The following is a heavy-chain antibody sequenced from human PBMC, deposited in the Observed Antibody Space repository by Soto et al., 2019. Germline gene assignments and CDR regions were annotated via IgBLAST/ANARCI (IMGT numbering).Heavy chain of an antibody. J-gene: IGHJ4*02. V-gene: IGHV1-3*01. CDR1: GYTITCCA. Sequence: QVQLVQSGAEVKKPGASVRVSCKASGYTITCCAMHWVRQAPGQRPEWMGWINAGDGDTRYSQNFQDRLTIIRDTSENTAYMELSSLRSEDTAVYYCARDGEGRAAAARVYWGQGTLVTVSS. D-gene: IGHD6-13*01. CDR3: ARDGEGRAAAARVY. CDR2: INAGDGDT.